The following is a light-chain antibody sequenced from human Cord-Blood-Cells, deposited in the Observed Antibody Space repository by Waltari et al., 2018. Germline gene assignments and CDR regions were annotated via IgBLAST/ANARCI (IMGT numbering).Light chain of an antibody. CDR2: DVS. CDR1: SSDVGGYNY. J-gene: IGLJ1*01. CDR3: CSYAGSYTFGYV. V-gene: IGLV2-11*01. Sequence: QSALTQPRSVSGSPGQSVHISCTGTSSDVGGYNYVPWSQQHPGKAPKLMIYDVSKRPSGVPDRFSGSKSGNTASLTISGLQAEDEADYYCCSYAGSYTFGYVFGTGTKVTVL.